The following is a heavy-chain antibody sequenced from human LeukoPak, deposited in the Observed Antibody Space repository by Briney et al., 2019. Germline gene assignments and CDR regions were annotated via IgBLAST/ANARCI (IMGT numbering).Heavy chain of an antibody. D-gene: IGHD3-22*01. V-gene: IGHV1-24*01. CDR1: GYTLTELS. Sequence: ASVTVSCKVSGYTLTELSMHWVRQAPGKGLEWMGGFDPEDGETIYAQKFQGRVTMTEDTSTDTAYMELSSLRSEDTAVYYCATVRITMIVVVKNYYFDYWGQGTLVTVSS. J-gene: IGHJ4*02. CDR3: ATVRITMIVVVKNYYFDY. CDR2: FDPEDGET.